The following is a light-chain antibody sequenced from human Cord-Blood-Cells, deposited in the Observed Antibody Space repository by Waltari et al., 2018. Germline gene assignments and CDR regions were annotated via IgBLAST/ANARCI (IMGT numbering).Light chain of an antibody. J-gene: IGKJ2*01. CDR3: QQYNSYSRT. CDR2: KAS. Sequence: DIQMTQSPSTLSASVGDRVTITCRASQSISSWLAWYQQKPGKAPKLLIYKASSLESWVPSSFSGSRSGTEFTLTISSLQPDDFATYYCQQYNSYSRTFGQGTKLEIK. V-gene: IGKV1-5*03. CDR1: QSISSW.